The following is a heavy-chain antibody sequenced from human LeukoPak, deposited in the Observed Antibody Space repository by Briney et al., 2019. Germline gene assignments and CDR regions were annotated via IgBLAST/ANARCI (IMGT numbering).Heavy chain of an antibody. D-gene: IGHD3-22*01. Sequence: GASVKVSCKASGYTITSYGSSGVRQAPGQGLEWMGWISAYNGNTNYAQKLQGRVTMTTDTSTSTAYMELRSLRSDDTAVYYCARERDSSGWDAFDIWGQGTMVTVSS. CDR3: ARERDSSGWDAFDI. CDR2: ISAYNGNT. CDR1: GYTITSYG. J-gene: IGHJ3*02. V-gene: IGHV1-18*01.